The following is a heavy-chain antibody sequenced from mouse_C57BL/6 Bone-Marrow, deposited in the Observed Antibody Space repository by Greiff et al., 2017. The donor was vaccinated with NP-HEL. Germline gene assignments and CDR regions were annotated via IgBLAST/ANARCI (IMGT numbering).Heavy chain of an antibody. CDR1: GFTFSSYT. J-gene: IGHJ1*03. CDR3: ARPHYYGSSWYFDV. V-gene: IGHV5-9*01. Sequence: EVKVVESGGGLVKPGGSLKLSCAASGFTFSSYTMSWVRQTPETRLEWVATISGGGGNTYYPDSVKGRFTISRGNAKNTLYLQMSSLRSEETALYYCARPHYYGSSWYFDVWGTGTTVTVSS. D-gene: IGHD1-1*01. CDR2: ISGGGGNT.